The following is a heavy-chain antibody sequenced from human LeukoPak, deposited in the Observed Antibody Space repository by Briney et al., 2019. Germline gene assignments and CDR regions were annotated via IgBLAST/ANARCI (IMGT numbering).Heavy chain of an antibody. J-gene: IGHJ4*02. V-gene: IGHV5-51*01. D-gene: IGHD4/OR15-4a*01. CDR2: IYPGDSDT. CDR3: ARRVLDYFEH. CDR1: GYSFSSYW. Sequence: GESLKISCKASGYSFSSYWIGWVRQMPGKGLEWMRIIYPGDSDTSYSPSFQGQVTISVDKSISTAYVQWSSLKASDTAMYYCARRVLDYFEHWGQGTLVTVSS.